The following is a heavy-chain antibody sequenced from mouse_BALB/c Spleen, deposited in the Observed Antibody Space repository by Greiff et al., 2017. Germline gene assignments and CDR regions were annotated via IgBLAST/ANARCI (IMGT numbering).Heavy chain of an antibody. D-gene: IGHD1-1*01. J-gene: IGHJ3*01. CDR3: AREEIYYYGSSPFAY. CDR1: GFSLTSYG. V-gene: IGHV2-9*02. CDR2: IWAGGST. Sequence: VMLVESGPGLVAPSQSLSITCTVSGFSLTSYGVHWVRQPPGKGLEWLGVIWAGGSTNYNSALMSRLSISKDNSKSQVFLKMNSLQTDDTAMYYCAREEIYYYGSSPFAYWGQGTLVTVSA.